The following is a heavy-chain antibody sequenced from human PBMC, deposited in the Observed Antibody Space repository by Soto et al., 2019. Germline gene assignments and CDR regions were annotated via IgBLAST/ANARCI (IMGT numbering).Heavy chain of an antibody. CDR3: ARGPYSGGFDY. CDR1: GFTFSSSG. J-gene: IGHJ4*02. D-gene: IGHD6-19*01. Sequence: QVQPVESGGGVVQPGRSLRLSCAASGFTFSSSGMHWVRQAPGKGLEWVALIWYDGSEKYYADSVKGRFTISRDNSKNTLYLQMNSLRAEDTAVYYCARGPYSGGFDYWGQGTLVTVSS. V-gene: IGHV3-33*01. CDR2: IWYDGSEK.